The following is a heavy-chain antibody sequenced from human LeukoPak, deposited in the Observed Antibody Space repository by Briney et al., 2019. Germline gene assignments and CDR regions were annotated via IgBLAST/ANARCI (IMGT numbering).Heavy chain of an antibody. CDR1: GFTFSSYS. CDR3: ARDGAGYCSGGSCFLSYYYYYMDV. Sequence: PGGSLRLSCAASGFTFSSYSMNWVRQAPGKGLEWVSSISSSSSYIYYADSVKGRFTISRDNAKNSLYLQMNSLRAEDTAVCYCARDGAGYCSGGSCFLSYYYYYMDVWGKGTTVTVSS. CDR2: ISSSSSYI. J-gene: IGHJ6*03. D-gene: IGHD2-15*01. V-gene: IGHV3-21*01.